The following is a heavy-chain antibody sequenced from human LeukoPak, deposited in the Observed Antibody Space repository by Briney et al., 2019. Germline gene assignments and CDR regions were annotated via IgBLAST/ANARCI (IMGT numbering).Heavy chain of an antibody. D-gene: IGHD2-2*01. CDR1: GYTFTSYG. Sequence: ASLKVSCKASGYTFTSYGISWVRQAPGQGLEWMGWISAYNGNTNYAQKLQGRVTMTTDTSTSTAYMELRSLRSDDTAVYYCARTKKIVVVPAASDWFDPWGQGTLVTVSS. CDR3: ARTKKIVVVPAASDWFDP. CDR2: ISAYNGNT. J-gene: IGHJ5*02. V-gene: IGHV1-18*01.